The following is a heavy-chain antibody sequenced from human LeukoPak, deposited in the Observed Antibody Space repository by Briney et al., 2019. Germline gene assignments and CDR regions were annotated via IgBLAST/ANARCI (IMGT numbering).Heavy chain of an antibody. CDR3: ARGPGSRKCLQY. D-gene: IGHD1-14*01. CDR1: GFAFSEYY. CDR2: ISSSGSTI. Sequence: PGGSLRLSCAAPGFAFSEYYMSWIRQAPGKGLEWVAKISSSGSTIYYADPVKGRFTISRDNAKNSLYLQMNILRAEDTAVYYCARGPGSRKCLQYWGQGTLVTVSS. V-gene: IGHV3-11*04. J-gene: IGHJ1*01.